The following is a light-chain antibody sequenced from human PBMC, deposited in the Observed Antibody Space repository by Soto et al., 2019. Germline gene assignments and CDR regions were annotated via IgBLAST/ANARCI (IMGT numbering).Light chain of an antibody. CDR2: DTT. CDR3: LLSYNAHYV. Sequence: QSVESHEPALPLSPGGKFTLTCGSSTGAVTNGHYPYWFQQKPGQAPRTLIYDTTNRHSWTPARFSGSLLGGKAALTLSGAQPEDEAEYYCLLSYNAHYVFGTGTKV. CDR1: TGAVTNGHY. J-gene: IGLJ1*01. V-gene: IGLV7-46*01.